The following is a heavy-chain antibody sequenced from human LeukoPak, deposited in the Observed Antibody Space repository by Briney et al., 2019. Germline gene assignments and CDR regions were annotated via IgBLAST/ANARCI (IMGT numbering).Heavy chain of an antibody. J-gene: IGHJ6*03. CDR1: GFTFDDYA. CDR3: AKPPSKYYYYYYMDV. Sequence: PGRTLRPSCAASGFTFDDYAMHWVRQAPGKGMEWVSGISWNSGSIGYADSVKGRFTTSRDNAKNSLYLQMNSLRAEDTALYYCAKPPSKYYYYYYMDVWGKGTTVTISS. D-gene: IGHD4-11*01. V-gene: IGHV3-9*01. CDR2: ISWNSGSI.